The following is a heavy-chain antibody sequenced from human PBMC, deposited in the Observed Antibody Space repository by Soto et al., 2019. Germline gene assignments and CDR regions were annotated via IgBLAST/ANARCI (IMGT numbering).Heavy chain of an antibody. CDR3: AASIFYYGMDV. V-gene: IGHV5-51*01. CDR1: GYTFTNYW. Sequence: GESLKISCKGSGYTFTNYWIGWVRQMPGKGLEWMGIIYPGDSDTKYNPSFQGQVTISADKSITTTYLQWSSLKASHTAIYYCAASIFYYGMDVWGQGTTVTVSS. CDR2: IYPGDSDT. J-gene: IGHJ6*02.